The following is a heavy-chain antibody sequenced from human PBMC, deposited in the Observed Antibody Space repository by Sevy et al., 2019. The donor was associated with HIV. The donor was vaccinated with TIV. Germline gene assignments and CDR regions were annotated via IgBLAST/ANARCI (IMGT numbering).Heavy chain of an antibody. Sequence: ASVKVSCKASGGTFSSYAISWVRQAPGQGLEWMGGIIPIFGTANYAQKFQGRVTITADESTSTAYMELSSLRSEDTAVYYCARAGLLWFGESYYYYVMDVWGQGTTVTVSS. J-gene: IGHJ6*02. D-gene: IGHD3-10*01. V-gene: IGHV1-69*13. CDR2: IIPIFGTA. CDR3: ARAGLLWFGESYYYYVMDV. CDR1: GGTFSSYA.